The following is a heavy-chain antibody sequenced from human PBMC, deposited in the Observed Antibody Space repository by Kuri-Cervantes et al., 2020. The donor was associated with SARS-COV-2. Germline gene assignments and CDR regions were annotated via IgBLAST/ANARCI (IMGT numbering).Heavy chain of an antibody. Sequence: GGSLRLSCKASGYTFTSYDINWVRQATGQGLEWMGWMNPNSGNTGYAQKFQGRVTMTRNTSISTAYMELSSLRSEDTAVYYCARVRIEWELPEGFDPWGQGTLVTVSS. CDR1: GYTFTSYD. J-gene: IGHJ5*02. D-gene: IGHD1-26*01. CDR2: MNPNSGNT. CDR3: ARVRIEWELPEGFDP. V-gene: IGHV1-8*02.